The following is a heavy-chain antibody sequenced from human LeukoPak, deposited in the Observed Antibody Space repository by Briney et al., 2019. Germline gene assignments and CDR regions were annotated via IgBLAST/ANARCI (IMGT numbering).Heavy chain of an antibody. J-gene: IGHJ4*02. CDR2: ISYSGST. CDR3: ARRSSSSGWYVDY. Sequence: SETLSLTCTVSGDSITSYYWSWIRQPPGKGLQWIGQISYSGSTTYNPSLESRVTISVDTSNNQFSLRLSSVTASDTAIYYCARRSSSSGWYVDYGGEGTLVTVSS. V-gene: IGHV4-59*08. D-gene: IGHD6-19*01. CDR1: GDSITSYY.